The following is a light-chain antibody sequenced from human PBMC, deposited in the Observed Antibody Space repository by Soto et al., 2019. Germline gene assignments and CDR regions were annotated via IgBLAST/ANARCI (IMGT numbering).Light chain of an antibody. Sequence: QLVLTQSPSASASLGASVKLTCTLSSGHSTYAIAWHQQQPEKGPRYLMNLNSDGSHTKGDGIPDRFSGSSSGAERYLTISSRQSEDEADYYCQTWGTGIHVFGGGTKLTVL. CDR1: SGHSTYA. CDR3: QTWGTGIHV. CDR2: LNSDGSH. V-gene: IGLV4-69*01. J-gene: IGLJ2*01.